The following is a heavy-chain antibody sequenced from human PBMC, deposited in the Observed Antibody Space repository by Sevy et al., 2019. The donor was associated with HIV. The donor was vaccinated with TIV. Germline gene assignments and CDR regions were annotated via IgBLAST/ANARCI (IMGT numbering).Heavy chain of an antibody. Sequence: GGSLRLSCAASGFTFSDHYMEWVRQAPGKGLEWVGRTRNKADSYTTEHAASVKGRFTISRDDSKNSLFLQMNSLKTEATAVYYCATHAGLAAAGRVFDYWGQGTLVTVSS. CDR1: GFTFSDHY. CDR3: ATHAGLAAAGRVFDY. J-gene: IGHJ4*02. D-gene: IGHD6-13*01. CDR2: TRNKADSYTT. V-gene: IGHV3-72*01.